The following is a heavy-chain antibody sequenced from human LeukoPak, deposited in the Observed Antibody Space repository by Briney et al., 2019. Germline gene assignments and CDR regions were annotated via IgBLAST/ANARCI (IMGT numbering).Heavy chain of an antibody. CDR3: AREREYYYDSSGYYRYFDY. CDR1: GGSISSGGYY. CDR2: IYYSGST. J-gene: IGHJ4*02. D-gene: IGHD3-22*01. Sequence: SQTLSLTCTVSGGSISSGGYYWSWIRQHPGKGLEWIGYIYYSGSTYYNPSLKSRVTISVDTSKNQFSLKLSSVTAADTAVYYCAREREYYYDSSGYYRYFDYWGQGTLVTVSS. V-gene: IGHV4-31*03.